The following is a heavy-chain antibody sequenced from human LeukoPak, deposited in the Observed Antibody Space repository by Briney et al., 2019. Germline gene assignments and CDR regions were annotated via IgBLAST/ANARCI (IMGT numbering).Heavy chain of an antibody. J-gene: IGHJ6*03. CDR2: ISGSGGST. CDR3: ARVQASYGYEVYQFQYYMDV. CDR1: GLTFSSYA. D-gene: IGHD5-12*01. V-gene: IGHV3-23*01. Sequence: GGSLRLSCAASGLTFSSYAMSWVRQAPGEGLEWVSAISGSGGSTYYPDSVKGRFTISRDNSKNTVYLQMNSLRADDTAVYYCARVQASYGYEVYQFQYYMDVWGKGTTVTISS.